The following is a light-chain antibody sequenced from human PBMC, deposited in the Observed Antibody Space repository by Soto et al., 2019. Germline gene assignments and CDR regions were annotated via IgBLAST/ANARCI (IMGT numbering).Light chain of an antibody. CDR1: RDIGSD. V-gene: IGKV1-6*01. CDR2: AAS. CDR3: LLGHDDSWT. J-gene: IGKJ1*01. Sequence: ATQMTQPPSSHYTSVGDRININCRASRDIGSDLSWYQQKQGKAPTLLIYAASNLQSGVPSRFRGSISGTEGTITVSSLKKEDGSTYYCLLGHDDSWTFGQGTKVDIK.